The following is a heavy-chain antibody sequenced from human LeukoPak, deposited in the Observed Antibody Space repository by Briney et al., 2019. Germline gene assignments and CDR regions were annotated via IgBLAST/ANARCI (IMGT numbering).Heavy chain of an antibody. CDR3: ASSVGSTDY. D-gene: IGHD1-26*01. J-gene: IGHJ4*02. CDR1: GDSLSKYY. V-gene: IGHV4-34*01. Sequence: SETLSLTCAVYGDSLSKYYWTWIRQSPGKGLEWIGEINHRGSTNHNPSLKRRVTLSVDTSKHQFSLKLTSVTAADAAVYYCASSVGSTDYWGQGTLVTVSS. CDR2: INHRGST.